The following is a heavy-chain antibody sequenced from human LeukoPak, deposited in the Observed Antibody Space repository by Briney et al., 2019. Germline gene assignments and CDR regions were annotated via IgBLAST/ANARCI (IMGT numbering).Heavy chain of an antibody. CDR3: ARGHFYGSGSPGTYYYYYGMDV. CDR1: GGSISSSNW. V-gene: IGHV4-4*02. D-gene: IGHD3-10*01. Sequence: SETLSLTCAVSGGSISSSNWWSWVRQPPGKGLEWIGEIYHSGSTNYNPSLKSRVTISVDKSKNQFSLKLSSVTAADTAVYYCARGHFYGSGSPGTYYYYYGMDVWGQGTTVTVSS. CDR2: IYHSGST. J-gene: IGHJ6*02.